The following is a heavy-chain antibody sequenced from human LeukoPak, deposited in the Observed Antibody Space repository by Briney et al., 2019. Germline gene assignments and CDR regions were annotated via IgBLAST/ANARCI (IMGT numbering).Heavy chain of an antibody. CDR3: ARVIVTAYCGGDCYSHLDY. D-gene: IGHD2-21*02. CDR1: GGTFSSYA. V-gene: IGHV1-18*01. J-gene: IGHJ4*02. Sequence: ASVKVSCKASGGTFSSYAISWVRQAPGQGLEWMGWISAYNGNTNYAQKLQGRVTMTTDTSTSTAYMELRSLRSDDTAVYYCARVIVTAYCGGDCYSHLDYWGQGTLVTVSS. CDR2: ISAYNGNT.